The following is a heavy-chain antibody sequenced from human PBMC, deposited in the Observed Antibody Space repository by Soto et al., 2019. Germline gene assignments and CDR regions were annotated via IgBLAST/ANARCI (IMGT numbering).Heavy chain of an antibody. CDR3: ARGDTTLSYWYFDL. CDR2: IDPSDSYT. D-gene: IGHD1-1*01. CDR1: GYSFTSHW. Sequence: EVQLVQSGAEVKKPGESLRISCKGSGYSFTSHWISWVRQMPGKGLEWMGRIDPSDSYTSYSPSFQGHVTISADKSISTGYLQWSSLKASDTATYYCARGDTTLSYWYFDLWGRGTLVTVSS. J-gene: IGHJ2*01. V-gene: IGHV5-10-1*01.